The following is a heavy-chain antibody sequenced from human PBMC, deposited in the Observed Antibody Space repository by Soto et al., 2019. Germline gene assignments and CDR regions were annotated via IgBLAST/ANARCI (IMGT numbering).Heavy chain of an antibody. CDR2: INHSGST. CDR1: GGSFSGYY. Sequence: PSETLSLTCAVYGGSFSGYYWSWIRQPPGKGLEWIGEINHSGSTNYNPSLKSRVTISVDTSKNQFSLKLSSVTAADTAVYYCARGNQYYYGSGSYYHDWFDPWGQGALVSVSS. J-gene: IGHJ5*02. V-gene: IGHV4-34*01. CDR3: ARGNQYYYGSGSYYHDWFDP. D-gene: IGHD3-10*01.